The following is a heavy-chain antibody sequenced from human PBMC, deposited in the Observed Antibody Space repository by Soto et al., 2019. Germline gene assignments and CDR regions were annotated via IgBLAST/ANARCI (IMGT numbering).Heavy chain of an antibody. CDR3: ARGFDRDSVWSGYFGEGLALPHGLDV. CDR1: GGSISSSTYY. D-gene: IGHD3-3*01. CDR2: IQYSGNT. V-gene: IGHV4-31*03. J-gene: IGHJ6*02. Sequence: QVQLQESGPGLVKPSQTLSLTCSVSGGSISSSTYYWSWIRQAQGTGLEWIGFIQYSGNTFYNPSLKSRITISLDTSKNQFSLRLTSVTAADTAVYYCARGFDRDSVWSGYFGEGLALPHGLDVWGQGSAITVSS.